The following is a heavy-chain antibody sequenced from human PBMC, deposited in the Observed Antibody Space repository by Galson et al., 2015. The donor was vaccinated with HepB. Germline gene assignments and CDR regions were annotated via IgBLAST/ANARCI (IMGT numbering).Heavy chain of an antibody. CDR2: ISGSGGST. V-gene: IGHV3-23*01. CDR1: GFTFGNYA. Sequence: SLRLSCAASGFTFGNYAMSWVRQAPGKGLEWVSGISGSGGSTYYADSVKGRFSISRDNSKNTLYLQMNSLRAEDTAVYNCAKVDYGSGSFYKGGLDYWGQGTLVTVSS. CDR3: AKVDYGSGSFYKGGLDY. D-gene: IGHD3-10*01. J-gene: IGHJ4*02.